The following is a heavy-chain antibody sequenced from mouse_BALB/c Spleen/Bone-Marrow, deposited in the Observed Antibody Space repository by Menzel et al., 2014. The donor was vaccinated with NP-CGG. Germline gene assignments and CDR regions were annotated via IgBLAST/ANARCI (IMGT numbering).Heavy chain of an antibody. J-gene: IGHJ4*01. V-gene: IGHV1-54*01. CDR2: INPGSGGT. D-gene: IGHD3-1*01. Sequence: QVQLQQSGAELVRPGTSVKVSCKASGYALTNYLIEWVKQRPGQGLEWIGVINPGSGGTNYNEKFKGKATLTADKSSSTAYMQLSSLTSDDSAVYFCARQLGPPYAMDYWGQGTSVTVSS. CDR1: GYALTNYL. CDR3: ARQLGPPYAMDY.